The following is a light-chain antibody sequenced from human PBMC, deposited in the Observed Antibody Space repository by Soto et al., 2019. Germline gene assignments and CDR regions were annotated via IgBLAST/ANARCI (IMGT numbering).Light chain of an antibody. J-gene: IGKJ1*01. Sequence: DIQMTQSPSTLSATAGDRVTITCRASQSVSSWLAWYQHKPGQAPKLLLYDVSNLDSGVPSRFSGSGSGTEFSITISILQSDDCETYYCQQYEKYWTFGQGTRVEIK. CDR3: QQYEKYWT. CDR2: DVS. V-gene: IGKV1-5*01. CDR1: QSVSSW.